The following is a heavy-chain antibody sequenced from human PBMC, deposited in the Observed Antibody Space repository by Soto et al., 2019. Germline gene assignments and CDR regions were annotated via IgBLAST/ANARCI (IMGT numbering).Heavy chain of an antibody. D-gene: IGHD3-10*01. CDR2: ISYDGSNK. CDR3: AKDPRISITMVRGYYYYGMDV. V-gene: IGHV3-30*18. CDR1: GFTFSSYG. Sequence: GGSLRLSCAASGFTFSSYGMHWVRQAPGKGLEWVAVISYDGSNKYYADSVKGRFTISRDNSKNTLYLQMNSLRAEDTAVYYCAKDPRISITMVRGYYYYGMDVWGQGTTVTVSS. J-gene: IGHJ6*02.